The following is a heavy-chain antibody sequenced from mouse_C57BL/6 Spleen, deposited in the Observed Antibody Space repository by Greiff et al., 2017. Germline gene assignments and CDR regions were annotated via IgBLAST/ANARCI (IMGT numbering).Heavy chain of an antibody. CDR2: IDPETGGT. CDR1: GYTFTDYE. CDR3: TRDYDYDVAWFAY. V-gene: IGHV1-15*01. D-gene: IGHD2-4*01. J-gene: IGHJ3*01. Sequence: VQLQQSGAELVRPGASVTLSCKASGYTFTDYEMHWVKQTPVNGLEWIGAIDPETGGTANNQKFKGKAILTADKSSRAAYMELRILTSEDSAFYYCTRDYDYDVAWFAYWGQGTLVTVSA.